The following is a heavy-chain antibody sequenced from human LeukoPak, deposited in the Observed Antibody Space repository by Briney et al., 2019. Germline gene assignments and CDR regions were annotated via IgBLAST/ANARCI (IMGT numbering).Heavy chain of an antibody. CDR2: INPNSGGT. D-gene: IGHD6-13*01. CDR3: ARGSSSSWYKYYFDY. Sequence: ASVKVSCKSSGYTFTGYYMHWVRQAPGQGLEWMGWINPNSGGTRYAQKFQGRVTMARDTSISTAYMELTSLTSEDTAVYHCARGSSSSWYKYYFDYWGQGTLVTVSS. V-gene: IGHV1-2*02. CDR1: GYTFTGYY. J-gene: IGHJ4*02.